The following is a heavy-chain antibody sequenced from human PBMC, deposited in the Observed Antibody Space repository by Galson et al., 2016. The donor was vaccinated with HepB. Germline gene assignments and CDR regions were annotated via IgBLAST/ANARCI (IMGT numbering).Heavy chain of an antibody. V-gene: IGHV3-23*01. CDR3: ARDQTRRGPTTFDN. CDR1: GFTLSNSA. J-gene: IGHJ4*02. CDR2: MSDSGGST. Sequence: SLRLSCAASGFTLSNSAMSWVRQAPGKGLEWVSAMSDSGGSTYYADSVKGRFTISRDNGRNTLYLQMNSLRAEDTGVYYCARDQTRRGPTTFDNWGQGTLVTVSS. D-gene: IGHD1-26*01.